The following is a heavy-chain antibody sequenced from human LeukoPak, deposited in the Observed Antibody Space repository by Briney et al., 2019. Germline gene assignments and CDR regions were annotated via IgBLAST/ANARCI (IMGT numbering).Heavy chain of an antibody. D-gene: IGHD6-6*01. CDR1: GASISSGGFS. CDR3: ARGGIAARLMYGFQNWFAP. V-gene: IGHV4-31*03. Sequence: PSRTLSLTCSVSGASISSGGFSWTWIRQHPGRGLEWIGYIYNSGSTYYSPSLQSRVTISVDTSKNQFSLNLRSVTAADTAVYYCARGGIAARLMYGFQNWFAPWGQGTLVTVSS. J-gene: IGHJ5*02. CDR2: IYNSGST.